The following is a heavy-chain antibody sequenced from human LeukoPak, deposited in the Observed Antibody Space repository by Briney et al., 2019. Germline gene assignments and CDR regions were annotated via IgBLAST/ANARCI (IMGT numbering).Heavy chain of an antibody. D-gene: IGHD3-10*01. J-gene: IGHJ4*02. V-gene: IGHV7-4-1*02. CDR2: INTNTGNP. CDR1: GYTFTSYA. Sequence: VSVKVSCKASGYTFTSYAMNWVRQAPGQGLEWMGWINTNTGNPTYAQGFTGRFVFSLDTSVSTAYLQISSLKAEDTAVYYCARDRYYGSGSYYRSFDYWGQGTLVTVSS. CDR3: ARDRYYGSGSYYRSFDY.